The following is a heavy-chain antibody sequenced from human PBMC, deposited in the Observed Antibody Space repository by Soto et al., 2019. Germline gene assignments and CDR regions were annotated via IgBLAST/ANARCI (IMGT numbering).Heavy chain of an antibody. J-gene: IGHJ6*02. Sequence: EVQLVESGGGLVKPGGSLRLSCAASGFTFSNAWMNWVRQAPGKGLEWVGRIKSKTDGGTTDYAAPVKGRFTISRDDSKNTLYLQMNSLKTEDTAVYYCTTDQGGNYKYYYYYGMDVWGQGTTVTVSS. CDR3: TTDQGGNYKYYYYYGMDV. CDR1: GFTFSNAW. D-gene: IGHD4-4*01. CDR2: IKSKTDGGTT. V-gene: IGHV3-15*07.